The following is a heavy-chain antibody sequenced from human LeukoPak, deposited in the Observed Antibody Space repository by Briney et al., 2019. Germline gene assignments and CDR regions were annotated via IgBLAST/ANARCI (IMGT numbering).Heavy chain of an antibody. D-gene: IGHD3-10*01. CDR1: GSTFSSYS. Sequence: GGSLRPSGAASGSTFSSYSTNWVRQPPGKGLEWVSSISHNSYIYYADSVKSRFSISKDNAKNSMYLQMNSLRAENTSVYYCARFGLALFDYWGQGTMVTVS. CDR3: ARFGLALFDY. J-gene: IGHJ4*02. V-gene: IGHV3-21*01. CDR2: ISHNSYI.